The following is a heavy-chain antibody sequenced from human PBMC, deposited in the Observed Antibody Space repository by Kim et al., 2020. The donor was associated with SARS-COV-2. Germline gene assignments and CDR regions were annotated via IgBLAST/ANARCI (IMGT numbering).Heavy chain of an antibody. CDR2: INAGNGNT. J-gene: IGHJ4*02. CDR3: ARGYCSGGSCLNY. D-gene: IGHD2-15*01. CDR1: GYTFTSYA. V-gene: IGHV1-3*01. Sequence: ASVKVSCKASGYTFTSYAMHWVRQAPGQRLEWMGWINAGNGNTKYSQKFQGRVTITRDTSASTAYMELSSLRSEDTAVYYCARGYCSGGSCLNYWGQGTLVTVSS.